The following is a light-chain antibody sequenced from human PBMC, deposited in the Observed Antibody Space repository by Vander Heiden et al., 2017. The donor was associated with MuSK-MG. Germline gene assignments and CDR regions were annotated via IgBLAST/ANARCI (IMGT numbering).Light chain of an antibody. J-gene: IGKJ2*01. V-gene: IGKV2-30*01. CDR3: RQGKLCPYT. CDR2: EGS. CDR1: QSLVNSDGNTY. Sequence: DIVMTQSPLSLPVTLGQPASISCRSSQSLVNSDGNTYLNWFQQRPGQSPRRLIYEGSNRDSGVPDRFSGGGSGTDFTLKISRVEAEDVGVYYCRQGKLCPYTFGQGTKMEIK.